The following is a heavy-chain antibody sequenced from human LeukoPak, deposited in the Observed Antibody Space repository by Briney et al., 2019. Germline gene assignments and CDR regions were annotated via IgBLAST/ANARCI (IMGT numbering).Heavy chain of an antibody. CDR2: ISYDGSNK. CDR3: ARGEFAWIQGSYGMNV. V-gene: IGHV3-30-3*01. J-gene: IGHJ6*02. D-gene: IGHD5-18*01. CDR1: GFTFSSYA. Sequence: GRSLRLSCAASGFTFSSYAMHWVRQAPGKGPEWVAVISYDGSNKYYADSVKGRFTISRDNAKNALYLQVNSLRPEDTAVYYCARGEFAWIQGSYGMNVWGQGTTVTVSS.